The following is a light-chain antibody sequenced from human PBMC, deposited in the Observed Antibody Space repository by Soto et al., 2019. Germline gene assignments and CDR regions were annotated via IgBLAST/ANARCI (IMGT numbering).Light chain of an antibody. CDR2: GAS. V-gene: IGKV3D-7*01. CDR3: QQDYNLPWT. CDR1: QFLSSNY. J-gene: IGKJ1*01. Sequence: EIVVTQSPATLSLSPGERATLSCRASQFLSSNYLSWYQQKPGQAPRLLIYGASTRATGVPDRFSGSGSGTDFTLTISSLQPEDFAVYYCQQDYNLPWTFGQGTKVDIK.